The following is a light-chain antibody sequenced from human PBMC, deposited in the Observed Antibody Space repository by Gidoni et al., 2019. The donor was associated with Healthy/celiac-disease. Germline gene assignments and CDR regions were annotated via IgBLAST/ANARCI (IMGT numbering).Light chain of an antibody. CDR3: QHFGN. J-gene: IGKJ4*01. CDR1: QSISSSQ. V-gene: IGKV3-20*01. Sequence: EIVLTQSPGTLSLSPGQSATLSCSASQSISSSQLAWYQQKPGQAPRPLMYGASSRATGIPDRFSGSGSGTDFTLTISRLEPEDFGVYYCQHFGNFGGGTKVE. CDR2: GAS.